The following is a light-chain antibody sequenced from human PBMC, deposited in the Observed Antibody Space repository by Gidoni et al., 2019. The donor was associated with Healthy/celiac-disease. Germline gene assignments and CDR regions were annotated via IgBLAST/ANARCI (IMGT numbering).Light chain of an antibody. CDR1: SSDVGGYNY. CDR2: DVS. Sequence: SALTPPASLSGSPGQVLTISCPGTSSDVGGYNYVSWYQQHPGKAPKLMIYDVSNRPSGVSNRFSGAKSGNTASLTISGLQAEDEADYYCSSYTSSSPGVFGGGTKLTVL. CDR3: SSYTSSSPGV. J-gene: IGLJ3*02. V-gene: IGLV2-14*01.